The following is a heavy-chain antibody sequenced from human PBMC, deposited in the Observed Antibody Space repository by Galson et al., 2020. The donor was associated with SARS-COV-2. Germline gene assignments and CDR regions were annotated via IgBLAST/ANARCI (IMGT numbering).Heavy chain of an antibody. D-gene: IGHD3-9*01. J-gene: IGHJ6*03. CDR2: ISHDGSNN. CDR3: ARDGPYYDILTGYIAPYQNMYYYMDV. V-gene: IGHV3-30*16. CDR1: GLTLRSYA. Sequence: GGPLRLSCAASGLTLRSYAMHWARHAPGKALEWVAVISHDGSNNNYADSVKGRYTISSDNSNNTLYLQMNSLRAEDTAVYYCARDGPYYDILTGYIAPYQNMYYYMDVWGKGTTVTVSS.